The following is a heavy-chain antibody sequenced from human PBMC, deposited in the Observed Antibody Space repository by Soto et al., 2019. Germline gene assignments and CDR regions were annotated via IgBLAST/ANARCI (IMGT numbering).Heavy chain of an antibody. Sequence: QVQLVQSGAEVKKPGASVKVSCKASGYTFSSYAVQWVRQAPGQSLEWIGWIHAGNGDTKYSQKFHGRVTLTRDTSANTAYMDLSSLRSEDTAVYYCASVPRYTSDIVEVPAVMFDDWFVPWGQGTLVTVSS. CDR3: ASVPRYTSDIVEVPAVMFDDWFVP. CDR2: IHAGNGDT. J-gene: IGHJ5*02. CDR1: GYTFSSYA. D-gene: IGHD2-2*01. V-gene: IGHV1-3*01.